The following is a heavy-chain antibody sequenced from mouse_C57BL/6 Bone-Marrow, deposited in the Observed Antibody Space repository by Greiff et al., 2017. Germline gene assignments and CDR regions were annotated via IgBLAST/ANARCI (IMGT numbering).Heavy chain of an antibody. J-gene: IGHJ3*01. Sequence: VHLVESGAELVKPGASVKLSCKASGYTFTEYTIHWVKQRSGQGLEWIGWFYPGSGSIKYNEKFKDKATLTADKSSSTVYMGLSRLTSEDSAVYFCARHEGGVWLRRVSWFAYWGQGTLVTVSA. CDR3: ARHEGGVWLRRVSWFAY. V-gene: IGHV1-62-2*01. D-gene: IGHD2-2*01. CDR1: GYTFTEYT. CDR2: FYPGSGSI.